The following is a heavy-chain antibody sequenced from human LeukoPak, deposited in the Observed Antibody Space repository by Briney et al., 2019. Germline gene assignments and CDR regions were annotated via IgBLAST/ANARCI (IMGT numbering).Heavy chain of an antibody. CDR3: AREIGYCSGGSCYSI. D-gene: IGHD2-15*01. Sequence: SVKVSCKASGHTFTSYGISWVRQAPGQGLEWMGWISAYNGNINYAQKLQGRVTMTTGTSTSTAYMELRSLRADDTAVYYCAREIGYCSGGSCYSIWGQGTLVTVSS. CDR2: ISAYNGNI. J-gene: IGHJ4*02. CDR1: GHTFTSYG. V-gene: IGHV1-18*01.